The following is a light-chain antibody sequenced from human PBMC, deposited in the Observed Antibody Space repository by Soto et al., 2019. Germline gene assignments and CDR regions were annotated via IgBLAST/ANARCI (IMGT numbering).Light chain of an antibody. CDR1: QSVSNSY. Sequence: ETVLTQSPGTLSLSPGERATLSCWTSQSVSNSYLAWYQQKPGQAPRLLIYDASSRAPGISDRFSGSGSGTDFTLTISRLEPEDFAVYYCQQFGSLLYTFGQGTKLEIK. CDR2: DAS. CDR3: QQFGSLLYT. J-gene: IGKJ2*01. V-gene: IGKV3-20*01.